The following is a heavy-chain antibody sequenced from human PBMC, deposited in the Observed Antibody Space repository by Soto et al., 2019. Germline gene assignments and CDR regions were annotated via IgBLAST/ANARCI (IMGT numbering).Heavy chain of an antibody. CDR3: AREGQRLVEREDSFDY. D-gene: IGHD6-13*01. Sequence: SQTLSLTCAISGDSVSSNSAAWNWIRQSPSRGLEWLGRTYYRSKWYNDYAVSVKSRITINPDTSKNQFSLKLNSVTPEDAAVYYCAREGQRLVEREDSFDYWGQGTLGTV. CDR2: TYYRSKWYN. V-gene: IGHV6-1*01. CDR1: GDSVSSNSAA. J-gene: IGHJ4*02.